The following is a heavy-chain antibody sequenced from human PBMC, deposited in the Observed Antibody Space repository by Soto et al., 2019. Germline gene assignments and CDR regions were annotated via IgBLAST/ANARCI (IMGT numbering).Heavy chain of an antibody. J-gene: IGHJ6*02. Sequence: QPGGSLRLSCAASGFTFSTYGMHWVRQAPGKGLEWVAVISYDASNKYYADSVKGRFIISRDNSKNTLYLQMNSLRAEDTAVYYCVGVGNYDGSFPYYGMDVWGQGTTVTVSS. V-gene: IGHV3-30*03. CDR3: VGVGNYDGSFPYYGMDV. D-gene: IGHD3-10*01. CDR1: GFTFSTYG. CDR2: ISYDASNK.